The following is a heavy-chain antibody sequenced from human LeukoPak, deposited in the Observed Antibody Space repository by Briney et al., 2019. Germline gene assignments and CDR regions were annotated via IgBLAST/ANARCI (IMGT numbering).Heavy chain of an antibody. CDR1: GFTFSSYW. D-gene: IGHD4-17*01. CDR2: IKQDGSEK. CDR3: AKGYGDPFDY. Sequence: GGSLRLSCAASGFTFSSYWMSWVRQAPGKGVEWVANIKQDGSEKYYVDSVKGRFTISGDNAKNSLYLQMNSLRAEDTAVYYCAKGYGDPFDYWGQGTLVTVSS. V-gene: IGHV3-7*03. J-gene: IGHJ4*02.